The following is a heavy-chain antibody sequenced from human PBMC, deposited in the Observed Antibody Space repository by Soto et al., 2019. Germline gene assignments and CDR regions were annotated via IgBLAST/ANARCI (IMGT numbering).Heavy chain of an antibody. Sequence: PSETLSLTCTVSGGSISSSGFYWGWIRQPPGKGLEWIGSIYYSGSTYYNPSLKSRVTISVDTSKNQFSLKLSSVTAADTAVYYCARQKGTYNWFDPWGQGTLVT. CDR1: GGSISSSGFY. V-gene: IGHV4-39*01. J-gene: IGHJ5*02. CDR2: IYYSGST. CDR3: ARQKGTYNWFDP.